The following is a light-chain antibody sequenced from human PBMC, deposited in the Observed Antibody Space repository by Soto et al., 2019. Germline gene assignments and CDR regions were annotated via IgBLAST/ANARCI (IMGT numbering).Light chain of an antibody. CDR3: QQYGRSWWT. CDR2: GAS. V-gene: IGKV3-20*01. Sequence: EIVLTQSPGTLSLSPGERATLSCRTSQSVSSIYLAWYQQKPGQAPRLLIYGASSRATGIPDRFSGSGSGTAFTITISRLEPEDFAVYYCQQYGRSWWTFGQGTKVEIK. J-gene: IGKJ1*01. CDR1: QSVSSIY.